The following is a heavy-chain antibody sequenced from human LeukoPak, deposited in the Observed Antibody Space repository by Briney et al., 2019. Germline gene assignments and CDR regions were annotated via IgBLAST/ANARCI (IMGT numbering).Heavy chain of an antibody. V-gene: IGHV4-34*01. CDR1: GGSFSGYY. J-gene: IGHJ4*02. CDR2: INHSGST. D-gene: IGHD4-17*01. CDR3: ARGPDDYGDYLVQDYFDY. Sequence: SETLSLTCTVYGGSFSGYYWSWIRQPPGKGLEWIGEINHSGSTNYNPSLKSRVTISGDTSKNQFSLKLSSVTAADTAVYYCARGPDDYGDYLVQDYFDYWGQGTLVTVSS.